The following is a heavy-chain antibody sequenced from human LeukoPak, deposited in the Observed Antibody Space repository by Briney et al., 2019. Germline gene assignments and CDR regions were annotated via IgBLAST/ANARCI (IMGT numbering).Heavy chain of an antibody. CDR2: ISYDGSNK. D-gene: IGHD3-10*01. Sequence: PGRSLRLSCAASGFTFSSYGMHWVRQAPGKGLEWVAVISYDGSNKYYADSVKGRFTISRDNSKNTLYLQMNSLRAEDTAVYYCARSITMVRGMIYYFDYWGQGTLLTVSS. V-gene: IGHV3-30*03. J-gene: IGHJ4*02. CDR1: GFTFSSYG. CDR3: ARSITMVRGMIYYFDY.